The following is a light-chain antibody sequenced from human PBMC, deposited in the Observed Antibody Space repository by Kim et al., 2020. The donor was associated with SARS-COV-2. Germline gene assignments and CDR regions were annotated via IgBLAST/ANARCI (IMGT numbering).Light chain of an antibody. J-gene: IGLJ3*02. CDR1: SSDVGGYNS. V-gene: IGLV2-14*03. CDR3: TSYTSSRTWV. Sequence: QSVLTQPASVSGSPGQTITISCTGTSSDVGGYNSVSWYQQYPGRVPTLMIYDVTTQPSGVSHRFSGSKSGNTASLTISGLQTGDEAHYYCTSYTSSRTWVLGGGTKLTVL. CDR2: DVT.